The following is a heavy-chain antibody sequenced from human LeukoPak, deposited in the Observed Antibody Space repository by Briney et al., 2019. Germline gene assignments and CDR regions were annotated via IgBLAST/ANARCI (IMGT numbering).Heavy chain of an antibody. V-gene: IGHV6-1*01. D-gene: IGHD2-15*01. J-gene: IGHJ5*02. Sequence: SQTLSLTCAISGDSVSSNTAAWNWIRQSPSRGLKWLGRTYYRSKWYNDYGVSVKSRITINPDTSKNQFSLQLNSVTPEDTAVYYCARVYCSGGSCVNWFDPWGQGTLVTVSS. CDR1: GDSVSSNTAA. CDR3: ARVYCSGGSCVNWFDP. CDR2: TYYRSKWYN.